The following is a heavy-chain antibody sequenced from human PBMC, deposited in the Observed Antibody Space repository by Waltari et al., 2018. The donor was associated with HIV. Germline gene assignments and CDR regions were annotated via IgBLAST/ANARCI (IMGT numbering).Heavy chain of an antibody. V-gene: IGHV2-5*02. J-gene: IGHJ4*02. CDR2: IYWDDTK. D-gene: IGHD3-10*01. CDR1: GFSLRTTGVG. CDR3: THAYYFPSGSYFAH. Sequence: QITLTASGPTVVKPIQTLTLTCSFSGFSLRTTGVGVGWIRQPPGEAPEWLALIYWDDTKRYNPSLKSRLTIYKNTSKNQVGLILATMEPLDTATYFCTHAYYFPSGSYFAHWGQGILVTVSS.